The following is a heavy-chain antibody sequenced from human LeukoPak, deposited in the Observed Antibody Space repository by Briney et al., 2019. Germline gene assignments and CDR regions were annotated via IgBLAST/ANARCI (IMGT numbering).Heavy chain of an antibody. CDR1: GGSFSGYY. D-gene: IGHD3-10*01. V-gene: IGHV4-34*01. Sequence: TSETLSLTCAVYGGSFSGYYWSWIRQPPGKGLEWIGEINHSGSTNYNPSLKSRVTISVDTSKNQFSLKLSSVTAADTAVYYCASFGRGYWGQGTLVTVSS. CDR2: INHSGST. J-gene: IGHJ4*02. CDR3: ASFGRGY.